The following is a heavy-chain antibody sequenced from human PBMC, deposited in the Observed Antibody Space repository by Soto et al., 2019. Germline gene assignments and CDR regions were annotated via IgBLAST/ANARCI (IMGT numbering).Heavy chain of an antibody. CDR1: GFSFSDNY. V-gene: IGHV3-23*01. CDR3: AEFKVGPDEEDYYYGMDV. CDR2: ISGSGGST. J-gene: IGHJ6*02. D-gene: IGHD1-26*01. Sequence: RRLSCAASGFSFSDNYMSWIRQAPGKGLEWVSAISGSGGSTYYADSVKGRFTISRDNSKNTLYLQMNSLRAEDTAVYYCAEFKVGPDEEDYYYGMDVWGQGTTVTVSS.